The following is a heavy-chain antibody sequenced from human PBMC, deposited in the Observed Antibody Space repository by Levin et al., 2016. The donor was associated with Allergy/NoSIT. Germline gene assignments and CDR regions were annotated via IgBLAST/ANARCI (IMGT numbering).Heavy chain of an antibody. V-gene: IGHV5-51*01. D-gene: IGHD1-26*01. CDR2: IYPGDSDT. J-gene: IGHJ3*02. Sequence: VRQMPGKGLEWMGIIYPGDSDTRYSPSFQGQVTISADKSISTAYLQWSSLKASDTAMYYCARLGVGVTSAFDIWGQGTMVTVSS. CDR3: ARLGVGVTSAFDI.